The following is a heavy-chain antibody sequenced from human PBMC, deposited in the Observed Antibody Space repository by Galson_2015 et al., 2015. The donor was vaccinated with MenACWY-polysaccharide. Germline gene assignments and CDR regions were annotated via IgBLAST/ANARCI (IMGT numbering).Heavy chain of an antibody. D-gene: IGHD2-15*01. CDR3: AREGIRIVFHAFDT. J-gene: IGHJ3*02. CDR2: IQYDGTNK. CDR1: GIRFSGSG. V-gene: IGHV3-33*01. Sequence: SLRLSCAASGIRFSGSGMHWVRQAPGKGLEWVAVIQYDGTNKVYADSVKGRFTISRDNSRNALYLEMNSLRAEDTAVYYCAREGIRIVFHAFDTWGQGTMVTVSS.